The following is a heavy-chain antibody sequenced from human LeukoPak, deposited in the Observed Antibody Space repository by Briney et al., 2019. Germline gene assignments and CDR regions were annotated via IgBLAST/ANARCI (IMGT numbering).Heavy chain of an antibody. Sequence: GASVTVSCKASGYTFTSYGISWVRQAPGQGLEWMGWISAYNGNTNYAQKLQGRVTMTTDTSTSTAYMELRSLRSDDTAVYYCARGPQFLLGLRHFDYWGQGTLVTVSS. V-gene: IGHV1-18*01. CDR2: ISAYNGNT. CDR1: GYTFTSYG. CDR3: ARGPQFLLGLRHFDY. J-gene: IGHJ4*02. D-gene: IGHD5-18*01.